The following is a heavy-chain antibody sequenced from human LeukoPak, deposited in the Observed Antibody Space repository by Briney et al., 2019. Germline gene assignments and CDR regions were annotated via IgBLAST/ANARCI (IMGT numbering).Heavy chain of an antibody. Sequence: SGTLSLTCAVSGGSISSSNWWSWVRQPPGKGLGWIGEIYHSGSTNYNPSLKSRVTISVDKSKNQFSLKLSSVTAADTAVYYCARNRAESYPYYYYYMDVWGKGTTVTISS. V-gene: IGHV4-4*02. D-gene: IGHD1-26*01. J-gene: IGHJ6*03. CDR2: IYHSGST. CDR1: GGSISSSNW. CDR3: ARNRAESYPYYYYYMDV.